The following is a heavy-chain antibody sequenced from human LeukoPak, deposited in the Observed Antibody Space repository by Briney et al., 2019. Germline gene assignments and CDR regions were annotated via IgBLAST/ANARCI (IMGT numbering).Heavy chain of an antibody. D-gene: IGHD5-18*01. CDR1: VFTFSSYS. CDR2: ISSSSSYI. CDR3: ARVDTAMVGAFDI. Sequence: GGSLRLFCAASVFTFSSYSMNWVREAPGKGLEGVSSISSSSSYIYYADSVKGRFTISRDNAKNSLYLQMNSLRAEDTAVYYCARVDTAMVGAFDIWGHGTMVTVSS. V-gene: IGHV3-21*01. J-gene: IGHJ3*02.